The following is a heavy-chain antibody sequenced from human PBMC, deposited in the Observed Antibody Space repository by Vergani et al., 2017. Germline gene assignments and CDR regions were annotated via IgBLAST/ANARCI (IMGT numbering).Heavy chain of an antibody. Sequence: QVQLVQSGAEVTKPGSSVKVSCKASGGTFSSYTISWVRQAPGQGLEWMGRIIANLGIANYAQKFQGRVTITADKSTSTAYMELSSLRSEDTAVYYCATAGVGSELYGMSASGQGTTVTVSS. D-gene: IGHD3-10*01. CDR2: IIANLGIA. J-gene: IGHJ6*02. V-gene: IGHV1-69*02. CDR1: GGTFSSYT. CDR3: ATAGVGSELYGMSA.